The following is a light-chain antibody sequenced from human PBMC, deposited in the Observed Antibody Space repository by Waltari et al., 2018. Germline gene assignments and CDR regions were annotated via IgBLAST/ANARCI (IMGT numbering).Light chain of an antibody. V-gene: IGKV3D-15*01. CDR2: GVS. Sequence: EPVMTQSPATLSVALGERATLSCRASQGVGRELALYQQKPGQAPRLLIYGVSTRATGVPARFSGSGSGAEFTLTISSLQSEDFEFYYCQQYDSWRRTFGGGTKVEIK. CDR1: QGVGRE. CDR3: QQYDSWRRT. J-gene: IGKJ4*02.